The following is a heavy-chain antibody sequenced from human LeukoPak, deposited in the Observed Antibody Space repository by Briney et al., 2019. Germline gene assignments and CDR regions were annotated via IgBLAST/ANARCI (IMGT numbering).Heavy chain of an antibody. CDR2: ISSSSSYI. CDR3: ARDNPTLGDYGVHFWDY. CDR1: GFTFSSYT. D-gene: IGHD3-3*02. V-gene: IGHV3-21*01. Sequence: GGSLRLSCAASGFTFSSYTMNWVRQAPGKGLEWVSSISSSSSYIYYADSVKGRFTISRDNAKNSLYLQMNSLRAEDMAVYYCARDNPTLGDYGVHFWDYWGQGTLVTVSS. J-gene: IGHJ4*02.